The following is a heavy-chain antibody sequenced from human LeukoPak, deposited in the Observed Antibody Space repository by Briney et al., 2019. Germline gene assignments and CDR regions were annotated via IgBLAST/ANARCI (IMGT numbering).Heavy chain of an antibody. CDR1: GGSISSGGYY. CDR3: ARVGAYYDFWSGYWADDAFDI. D-gene: IGHD3-3*01. J-gene: IGHJ3*02. Sequence: KPSETLSLTCTVSGGSISSGGYYWSWIRQPPGKGLEWIGYIYHSGSTYYNPSLKSRVTISVDRSKNQFSLKLSSVTAADTAVYYCARVGAYYDFWSGYWADDAFDIWGQGTMVTVSS. V-gene: IGHV4-30-2*01. CDR2: IYHSGST.